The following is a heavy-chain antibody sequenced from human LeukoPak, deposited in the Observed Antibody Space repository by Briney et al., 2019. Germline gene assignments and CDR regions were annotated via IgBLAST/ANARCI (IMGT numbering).Heavy chain of an antibody. CDR3: ASKTSMVRGVISDY. CDR2: IYYSGST. D-gene: IGHD3-10*01. J-gene: IGHJ4*02. CDR1: GGSISSSSYN. Sequence: SETPSLTCTVSGGSISSSSYNWGWIRQPPGKGLEWIGSIYYSGSTYYNPSLKSRVTISVDTSKNQFSLKLSSVTAADTAVYYCASKTSMVRGVISDYWGQGTLVTVSS. V-gene: IGHV4-39*01.